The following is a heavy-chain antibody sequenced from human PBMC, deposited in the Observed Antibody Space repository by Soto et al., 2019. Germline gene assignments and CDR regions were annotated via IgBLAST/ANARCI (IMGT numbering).Heavy chain of an antibody. D-gene: IGHD4-17*01. J-gene: IGHJ2*01. Sequence: QVQLVQSGAEVKKPGASVEVSCKASGYTFTTYYIHCVRHAPGQGLEWMGVINPGGVSTQYAQKVQDRVTMTRDTSTSTVYMDLSSLRSEDTAVYFCARGGNGDNVGYWYFDLWGRGTQVTVSP. CDR2: INPGGVST. CDR1: GYTFTTYY. CDR3: ARGGNGDNVGYWYFDL. V-gene: IGHV1-46*01.